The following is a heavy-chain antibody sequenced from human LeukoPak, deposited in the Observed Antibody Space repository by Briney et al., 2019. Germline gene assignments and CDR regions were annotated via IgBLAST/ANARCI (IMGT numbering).Heavy chain of an antibody. V-gene: IGHV1-69*04. CDR1: GGTFSSYA. CDR2: IIPILGIA. CDR3: ARLVATIKYYYYYGTDV. D-gene: IGHD5-12*01. Sequence: SVKVSCKASGGTFSSYAIGWVRQAPGQGLEWMGRIIPILGIANYAQKFQGRVTITADKSTSTAYMELSSLRSEDTAVYYCARLVATIKYYYYYGTDVWGQGTTVTVPS. J-gene: IGHJ6*02.